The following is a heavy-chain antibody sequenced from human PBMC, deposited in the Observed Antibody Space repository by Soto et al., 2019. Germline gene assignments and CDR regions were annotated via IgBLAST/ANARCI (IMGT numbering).Heavy chain of an antibody. CDR2: ISGSGGST. J-gene: IGHJ3*02. V-gene: IGHV3-23*01. Sequence: GGSLRLSCAAPGFTFSSYAMSWVRQAPGKGLEWVSAISGSGGSTYYADSVKGRFTISRDNSKNTLYLQMNSLRAEDTAVYYCAKPPNLGYCSGGSCYSHDAFDIWGQGTMVTVSS. D-gene: IGHD2-15*01. CDR3: AKPPNLGYCSGGSCYSHDAFDI. CDR1: GFTFSSYA.